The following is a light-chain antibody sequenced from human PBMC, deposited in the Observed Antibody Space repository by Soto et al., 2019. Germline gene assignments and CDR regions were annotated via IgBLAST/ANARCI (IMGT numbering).Light chain of an antibody. Sequence: QSVLTQPPSVSGAPGQRVTISCTGTSSNIGSGYDVHWYQHLPGTAPKLLIYGNTIRPSGVPDRFSGSKSGTSASLAITGLQAEDGADYYCQSYDTSLRGYVFGTGTKVTVL. CDR2: GNT. CDR3: QSYDTSLRGYV. V-gene: IGLV1-40*01. CDR1: SSNIGSGYD. J-gene: IGLJ1*01.